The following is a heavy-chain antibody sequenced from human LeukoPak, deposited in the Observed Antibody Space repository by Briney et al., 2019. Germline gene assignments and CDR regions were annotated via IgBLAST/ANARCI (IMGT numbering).Heavy chain of an antibody. Sequence: GGSLRLSCVASGFTFRSYSMNWIRQAPGKGLEWVSSISGSLTHIHYADSLKGRFTVSRYNAKNSLYLQMNTLRAEDTAVYYSARDPPGSGSLLHFDYWGQGTVVTVSS. J-gene: IGHJ4*02. CDR1: GFTFRSYS. V-gene: IGHV3-21*01. D-gene: IGHD5-12*01. CDR3: ARDPPGSGSLLHFDY. CDR2: ISGSLTHI.